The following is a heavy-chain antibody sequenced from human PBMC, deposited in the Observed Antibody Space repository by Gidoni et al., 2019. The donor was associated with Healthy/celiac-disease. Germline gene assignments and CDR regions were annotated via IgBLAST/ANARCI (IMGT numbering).Heavy chain of an antibody. Sequence: QVQLPQWGAGLLKPSETLSLTCAVYGGSFSGYYWSWIRQPPGKGLEWIGEINHSGSTNYNPSLKSRVTISVDTSKNQFSLKLSSVTAADTAVYYCARGYSSTSRNYYNMDVWGKGTTVTVSS. CDR3: ARGYSSTSRNYYNMDV. CDR1: GGSFSGYY. V-gene: IGHV4-34*01. J-gene: IGHJ6*03. CDR2: INHSGST. D-gene: IGHD6-13*01.